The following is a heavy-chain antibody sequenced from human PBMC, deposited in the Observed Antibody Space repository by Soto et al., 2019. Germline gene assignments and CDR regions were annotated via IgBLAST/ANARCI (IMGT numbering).Heavy chain of an antibody. CDR1: GGTFSSYA. Sequence: ASVKVSCKASGGTFSSYAISWVRQAPGQGLEWMGGIIPIFGTANYAQKFQGRVTITADESTSTAYMELSSLRSEDTAVYYCARVPGSSSSRYYYYGMDVWGQGTTVTVSS. CDR2: IIPIFGTA. D-gene: IGHD6-6*01. V-gene: IGHV1-69*13. J-gene: IGHJ6*02. CDR3: ARVPGSSSSRYYYYGMDV.